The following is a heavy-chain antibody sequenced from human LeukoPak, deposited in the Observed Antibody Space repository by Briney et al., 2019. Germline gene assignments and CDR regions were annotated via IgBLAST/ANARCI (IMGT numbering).Heavy chain of an antibody. Sequence: ASVKVSCKASGFTFTSYGISWVRQAPGQGLEWMGWISAYNGSTNYAQKLQGRVTMTTDTSTSTAYMELRSLRSDDTAVYYCARNRFLEWLRFFDYWGQGTLVTVSS. J-gene: IGHJ4*02. CDR2: ISAYNGST. CDR1: GFTFTSYG. D-gene: IGHD3-3*01. CDR3: ARNRFLEWLRFFDY. V-gene: IGHV1-18*01.